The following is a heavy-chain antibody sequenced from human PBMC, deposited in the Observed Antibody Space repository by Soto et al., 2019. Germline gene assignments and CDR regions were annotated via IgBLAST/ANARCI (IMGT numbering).Heavy chain of an antibody. J-gene: IGHJ6*02. Sequence: QVQLQESGPGLVKPSQTLSLTCSISGASISSDDYYWSWFRQPPGKGLEWIGYISYSGSTYYNPSLTSSITISVDTSKTQFSLILSSVTAADTAVFYCAREVNNYYGMDVWGQGTTVTVSS. CDR1: GASISSDDYY. V-gene: IGHV4-30-4*01. CDR2: ISYSGST. CDR3: AREVNNYYGMDV.